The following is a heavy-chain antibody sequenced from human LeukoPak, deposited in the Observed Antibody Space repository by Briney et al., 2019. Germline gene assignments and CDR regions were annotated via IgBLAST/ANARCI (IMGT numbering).Heavy chain of an antibody. CDR3: ANGYDSGSYYDY. CDR1: GFTFSSYG. CDR2: IRYDGSNK. D-gene: IGHD3-10*01. Sequence: GGSLRLSCAASGFTFSSYGMHWVRQAPGKGLEWVAFIRYDGSNKYYADSVKGRFTISRDNSKNTLYLQMNSLRAEDTAVYYCANGYDSGSYYDYWGQGTLVTVSS. V-gene: IGHV3-30*02. J-gene: IGHJ4*02.